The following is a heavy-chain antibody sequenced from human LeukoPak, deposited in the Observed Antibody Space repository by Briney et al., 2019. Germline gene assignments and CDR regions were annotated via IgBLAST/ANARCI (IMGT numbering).Heavy chain of an antibody. J-gene: IGHJ4*02. Sequence: SETLSLTCTVSGGSISSSSYYWGWIRQPPGKGLEWIGSIYYSGSTYYNPSLKSRVTISVDTSKNQFSLKLSSVTAADTAVYYCARAEVQRVLFDYWGQGTLVTVSS. CDR3: ARAEVQRVLFDY. V-gene: IGHV4-39*07. CDR2: IYYSGST. CDR1: GGSISSSSYY. D-gene: IGHD6-6*01.